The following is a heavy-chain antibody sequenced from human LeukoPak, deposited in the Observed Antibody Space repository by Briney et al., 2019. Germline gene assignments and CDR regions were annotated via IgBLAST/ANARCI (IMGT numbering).Heavy chain of an antibody. Sequence: ASVKVSCKASGYTFTGYYMHWVRQAPGQGLEWMGWINPNSGGTNYAQKFQGRVTMTRDTSISTAYMELSRLRSDDTAVYYCARADSSGWSESLDYWGQGTLVTVSS. CDR2: INPNSGGT. J-gene: IGHJ4*02. CDR1: GYTFTGYY. CDR3: ARADSSGWSESLDY. D-gene: IGHD6-19*01. V-gene: IGHV1-2*02.